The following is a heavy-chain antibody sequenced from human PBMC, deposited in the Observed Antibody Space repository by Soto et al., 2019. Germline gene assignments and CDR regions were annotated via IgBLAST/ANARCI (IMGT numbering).Heavy chain of an antibody. Sequence: ASVKVSCKASGYTFTSYAMHWVRQAPGQRLEWMGWINAGNGNTKYSQKFQGRVTITRDTSASTAYMELSSLRSEDTAVYYCARESGLYFDWIMPFDYWGQGTLVTVSS. V-gene: IGHV1-3*01. CDR1: GYTFTSYA. CDR2: INAGNGNT. J-gene: IGHJ4*02. CDR3: ARESGLYFDWIMPFDY. D-gene: IGHD3-9*01.